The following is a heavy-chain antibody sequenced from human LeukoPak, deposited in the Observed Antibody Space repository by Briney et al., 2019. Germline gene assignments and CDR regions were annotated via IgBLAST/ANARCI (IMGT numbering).Heavy chain of an antibody. D-gene: IGHD1-7*01. CDR3: ARGQEGNWNYFATDY. J-gene: IGHJ4*02. V-gene: IGHV1-69*05. CDR2: IIPIFGTA. CDR1: GGTFSSYA. Sequence: GASVKVSCKASGGTFSSYAISWVRQAPGQGLEWMGGIIPIFGTANYAQKFPGRVTITTDESTSTAYMELSSLRSEDTAVYYCARGQEGNWNYFATDYWGQGTLVTVSS.